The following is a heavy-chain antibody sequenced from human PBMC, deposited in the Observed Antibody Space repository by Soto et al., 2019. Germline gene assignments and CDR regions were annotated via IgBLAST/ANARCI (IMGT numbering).Heavy chain of an antibody. CDR2: VHGGGST. CDR3: AGRLTTAASLDY. V-gene: IGHV3-53*01. D-gene: IGHD3-16*01. Sequence: VPLVESGGGLIQPGGSLRLSCAASGFTVSNNHMTWVRQAAGKGLELVSFVHGGGSTSYADSVKGRFTISRDNSKNTLYLQMDSLRAEDTAIYYCAGRLTTAASLDYWGRGTQVTVSS. CDR1: GFTVSNNH. J-gene: IGHJ4*02.